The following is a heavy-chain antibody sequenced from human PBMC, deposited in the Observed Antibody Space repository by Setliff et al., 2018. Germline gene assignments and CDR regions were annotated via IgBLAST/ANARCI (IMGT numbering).Heavy chain of an antibody. J-gene: IGHJ6*03. Sequence: FTDYYIHWVRQAPGQGLEWMGWIDPNSRSTHYAQKFQGRVSMTRDTSISTAYMELSRLTSDDTAVYYCVREGVDSRSSTDYRYYMDVWGKGTTVTVSS. CDR3: VREGVDSRSSTDYRYYMDV. D-gene: IGHD3-22*01. CDR1: FTDYY. CDR2: IDPNSRST. V-gene: IGHV1-2*02.